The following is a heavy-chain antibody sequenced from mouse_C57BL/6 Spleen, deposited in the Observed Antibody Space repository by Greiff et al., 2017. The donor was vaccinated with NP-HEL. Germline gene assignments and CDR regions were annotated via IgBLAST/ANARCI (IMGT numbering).Heavy chain of an antibody. D-gene: IGHD1-1*01. CDR3: ARWGITTVVANWYFDV. Sequence: QVQLQQPGAELVRPGSSVKLSCKASGYTFTSYWMHWVKQRPIQGLEWIGNIDPSDSETHYNQKFKDKATLTVDKSSSTAYMQLSSLTSEDSAVYYCARWGITTVVANWYFDVWGTGTTVTVSS. CDR1: GYTFTSYW. V-gene: IGHV1-52*01. J-gene: IGHJ1*03. CDR2: IDPSDSET.